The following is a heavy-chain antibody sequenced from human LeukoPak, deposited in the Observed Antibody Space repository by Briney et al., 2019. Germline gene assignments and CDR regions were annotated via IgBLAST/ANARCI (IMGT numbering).Heavy chain of an antibody. Sequence: GRSLRLSCAASGFTFDDYAMHWVRQAPGKGLEWVSGISWNSGSIGYADSVKGRFTISRDNAKNSLYLQMNSLRAEDTALYYCAKGGYDSSGSPFDYLGQGTLVTVSS. D-gene: IGHD3-22*01. J-gene: IGHJ4*02. CDR2: ISWNSGSI. CDR3: AKGGYDSSGSPFDY. V-gene: IGHV3-9*01. CDR1: GFTFDDYA.